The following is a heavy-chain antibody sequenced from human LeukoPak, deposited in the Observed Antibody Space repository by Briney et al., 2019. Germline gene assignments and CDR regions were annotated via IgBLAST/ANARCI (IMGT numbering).Heavy chain of an antibody. CDR2: LSHGGDT. CDR3: ASPSECCGSAFRL. Sequence: PPETLSLTCAVYGGSLTGYYMSWIRQSPGKGLEWLGELSHGGDTNYNPSLKRRVTISVDTSKNQFSLRLTSLTAADTAVYFCASPSECCGSAFRLWGRGTLVTVSS. J-gene: IGHJ2*01. D-gene: IGHD1-26*01. V-gene: IGHV4-34*01. CDR1: GGSLTGYY.